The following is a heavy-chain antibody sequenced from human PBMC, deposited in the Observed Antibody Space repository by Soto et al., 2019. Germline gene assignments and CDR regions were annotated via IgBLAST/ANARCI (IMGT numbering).Heavy chain of an antibody. CDR3: ARGSQDIVVVPAANNWFDP. V-gene: IGHV1-2*04. CDR1: GYTFTGYY. D-gene: IGHD2-2*01. J-gene: IGHJ5*02. CDR2: INPNSGGT. Sequence: ASVKVSCKSSGYTFTGYYMHWVRQAPGQGLEWMGWINPNSGGTNYAQKFPGWVTMTRDTSISTAYMELSRLRSDDTAVYYCARGSQDIVVVPAANNWFDPWGKGTLVPVSS.